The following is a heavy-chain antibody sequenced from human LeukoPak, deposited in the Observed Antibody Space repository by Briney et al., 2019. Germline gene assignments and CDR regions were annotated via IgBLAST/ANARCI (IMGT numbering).Heavy chain of an antibody. V-gene: IGHV1-69*13. D-gene: IGHD3-9*01. CDR3: ARETRTLLRYFDWFQPNSGYMDV. J-gene: IGHJ6*03. Sequence: ASVKVSCKASGYTFTSYGISWVRQAPGQGLEWMGGIIPIFGTANYAQKFQGRVTITADESTSTAYMELSSLRSEDTAVYYCARETRTLLRYFDWFQPNSGYMDVWGKGTTVTISS. CDR1: GYTFTSYG. CDR2: IIPIFGTA.